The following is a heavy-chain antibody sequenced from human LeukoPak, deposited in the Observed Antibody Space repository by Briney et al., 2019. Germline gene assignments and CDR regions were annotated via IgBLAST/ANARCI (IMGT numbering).Heavy chain of an antibody. Sequence: GGSLRLSCAASGFTFSDYAMRWVRQAPGKGLEWVAVISKDGSDKYYPGSVRGRFTISRDNSKNTIYLQMDSLRAEDTAIYYCARDYWWNYDYWGQGTLVTVSS. D-gene: IGHD1-7*01. CDR3: ARDYWWNYDY. J-gene: IGHJ4*02. V-gene: IGHV3-30-3*01. CDR2: ISKDGSDK. CDR1: GFTFSDYA.